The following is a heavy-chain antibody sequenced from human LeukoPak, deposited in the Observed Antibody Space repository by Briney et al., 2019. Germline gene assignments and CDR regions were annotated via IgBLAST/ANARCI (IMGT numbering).Heavy chain of an antibody. D-gene: IGHD3-22*01. CDR3: AKEAVKYYYDSSGYFPAGNWFDP. Sequence: PGGSLRLSCAASGFTFSSYAMSWVRQAPGKGLEWVSAISGSGGSTYYADSVKGRFTISRDNSKNTLYLQMNSLRAEDTAVYYCAKEAVKYYYDSSGYFPAGNWFDPWGQGTLVTVSS. CDR2: ISGSGGST. CDR1: GFTFSSYA. V-gene: IGHV3-23*01. J-gene: IGHJ5*02.